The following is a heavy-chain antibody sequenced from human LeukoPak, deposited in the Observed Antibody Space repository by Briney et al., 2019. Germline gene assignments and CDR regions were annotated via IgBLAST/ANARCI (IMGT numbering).Heavy chain of an antibody. CDR3: ARDYASNVPFDY. D-gene: IGHD3-16*01. V-gene: IGHV1-46*01. CDR1: GYTFTSYY. CDR2: INPSGGST. J-gene: IGHJ4*02. Sequence: ASVKVSCKASGYTFTSYYMHWVRQAPGQGLEWMGIINPSGGSTSYAQKFQGRVTMTRDTSTSTVYMELSSLRSEDTAVYYYARDYASNVPFDYWGQGTLVTVSS.